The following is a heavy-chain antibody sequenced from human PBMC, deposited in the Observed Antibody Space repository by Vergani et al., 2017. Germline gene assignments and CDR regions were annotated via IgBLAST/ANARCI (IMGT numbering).Heavy chain of an antibody. CDR1: GFTFSSYA. CDR2: ISGSGGST. D-gene: IGHD3-22*01. CDR3: AKGGYYYDSSGYDTYYYGMDV. J-gene: IGHJ6*02. V-gene: IGHV3-23*01. Sequence: EVQLLESGGGLVQPGGSLRLSCAASGFTFSSYAMSWVRRAPGKGLEWVSAISGSGGSTYYADSVKGRFTISRDNSKNTLYLQMNSLRAEDTAVYYCAKGGYYYDSSGYDTYYYGMDVWGQGTTVTVSS.